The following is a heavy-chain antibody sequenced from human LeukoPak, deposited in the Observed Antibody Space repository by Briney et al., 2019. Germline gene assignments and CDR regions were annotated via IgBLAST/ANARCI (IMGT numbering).Heavy chain of an antibody. Sequence: GGSLRLSCAASGFTFSSYAMHWVRQAPGKGLEWVAVISYDGSNKYYADSVKGRFTISRDNSKNTLYLQMNSLRAEDTAVYYCARDNGSPERQTSYYFDYWGQGTLVTVSS. CDR3: ARDNGSPERQTSYYFDY. V-gene: IGHV3-30-3*01. CDR1: GFTFSSYA. CDR2: ISYDGSNK. J-gene: IGHJ4*02.